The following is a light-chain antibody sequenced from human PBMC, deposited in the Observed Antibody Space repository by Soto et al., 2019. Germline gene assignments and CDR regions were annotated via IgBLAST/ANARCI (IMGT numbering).Light chain of an antibody. Sequence: QSVLTQPPSVSGAPGQRVTISCTGSSSNIGAGYDVHWYQQFPGTAPKLLIYGTSNRPSGVPDRFSGSKSGTSASLAITGLQAEDEADYYCQSYDSSLRGVFGTGTKLTVL. CDR3: QSYDSSLRGV. J-gene: IGLJ1*01. CDR1: SSNIGAGYD. V-gene: IGLV1-40*01. CDR2: GTS.